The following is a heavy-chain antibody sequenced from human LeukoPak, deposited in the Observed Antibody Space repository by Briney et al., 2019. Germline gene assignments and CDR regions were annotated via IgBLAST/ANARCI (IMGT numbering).Heavy chain of an antibody. V-gene: IGHV3-66*01. J-gene: IGHJ3*02. CDR2: IYSGGST. D-gene: IGHD6-19*01. Sequence: QSGGSLRLSCAASGFTFSSYPMYWVRQAPGKGLEWVSVIYSGGSTYYADSVKGRFTISRDNSKNTLYLQMNSLRAEDTAVYYCARFESSGWPSNDAFDIWGQGTMVTVSS. CDR1: GFTFSSYP. CDR3: ARFESSGWPSNDAFDI.